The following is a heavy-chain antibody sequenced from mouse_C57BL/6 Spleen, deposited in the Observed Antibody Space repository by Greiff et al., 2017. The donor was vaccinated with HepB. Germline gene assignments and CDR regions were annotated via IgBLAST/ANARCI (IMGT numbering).Heavy chain of an antibody. J-gene: IGHJ3*01. D-gene: IGHD1-1*01. CDR2: IDPSDSYT. V-gene: IGHV1-69*01. CDR3: ARRDYYGSSYGFAY. Sequence: VQLQQSGAELVMPGASVKLSCKASGYTFTSYWMHWVKQRPGQGLEWIGEIDPSDSYTNYNQKFKGKSTLTVDKSSSTAYMQLSSLTSEDSAVYYCARRDYYGSSYGFAYWGQGTLVTVSA. CDR1: GYTFTSYW.